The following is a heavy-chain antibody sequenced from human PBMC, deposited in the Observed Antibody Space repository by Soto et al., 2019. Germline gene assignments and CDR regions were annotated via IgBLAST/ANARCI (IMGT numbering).Heavy chain of an antibody. CDR3: ARVSWSGSRRAVDI. V-gene: IGHV4-30-4*08. J-gene: IGHJ3*02. Sequence: QVQLQESGPGLVKPSQTLSLTCTVSGDSMSSGDNYWSWIRQAPGKGLECSAYIYNSGSAYYNPSFRSRGVISVDPSRNQFSLKLTSVTAADTAVYYCARVSWSGSRRAVDIGGQGTSGTVSS. D-gene: IGHD6-13*01. CDR2: IYNSGSA. CDR1: GDSMSSGDNY.